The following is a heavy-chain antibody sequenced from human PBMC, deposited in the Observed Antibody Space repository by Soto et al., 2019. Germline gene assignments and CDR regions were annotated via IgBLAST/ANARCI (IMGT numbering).Heavy chain of an antibody. V-gene: IGHV4-61*08. D-gene: IGHD3-22*01. CDR1: GGSVSSGGYF. Sequence: SETLSLTCTVSGGSVSSGGYFWSWVRQPPGKELEWIGYTSYSGSANQNPSLKGRVTMSVDTSNNRFSLRLTSVTASDPAVYYCARSGSAYSHYYFDFWGQGALVTVSS. J-gene: IGHJ4*02. CDR3: ARSGSAYSHYYFDF. CDR2: TSYSGSA.